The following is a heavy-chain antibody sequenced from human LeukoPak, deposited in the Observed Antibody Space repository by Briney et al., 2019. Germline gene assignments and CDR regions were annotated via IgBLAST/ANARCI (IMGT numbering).Heavy chain of an antibody. V-gene: IGHV3-74*01. CDR3: VRGLGDV. CDR2: INNDGKLV. Sequence: GSLRLSCSASGFIFRNFWMHWVRQAPGKGPVWVSRINNDGKLVTYADSVKGRFTISRDSAKDTVFLQMNSLRVEDTALYYCVRGLGDVWGKGTLVTVSS. J-gene: IGHJ6*04. CDR1: GFIFRNFW. D-gene: IGHD4-11*01.